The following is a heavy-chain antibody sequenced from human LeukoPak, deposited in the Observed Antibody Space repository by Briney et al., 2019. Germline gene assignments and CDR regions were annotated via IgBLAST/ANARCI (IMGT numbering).Heavy chain of an antibody. J-gene: IGHJ4*02. D-gene: IGHD2-15*01. V-gene: IGHV4-59*08. CDR1: GGSISSYY. Sequence: SETLSLTCTVSGGSISSYYWSWIRQPPGKGLEWIGYIYYSGSTNYNPSLKSRVTISVDTSKNQFSLKLSSVTAADTAVYYCARHAATGGGYFDYWGQGTLVTVSS. CDR3: ARHAATGGGYFDY. CDR2: IYYSGST.